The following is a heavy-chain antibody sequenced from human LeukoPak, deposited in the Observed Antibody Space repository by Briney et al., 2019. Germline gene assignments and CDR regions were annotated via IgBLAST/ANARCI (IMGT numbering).Heavy chain of an antibody. CDR3: ARDPGYSSPRGDY. D-gene: IGHD5-18*01. CDR2: INPNSGGT. Sequence: ASVNVSCKASGYTFTSYGISWVRQAPGQGLEWMGWINPNSGGTHYAQKFQGRVTMTMDTSISTAYMELSRLRSDDTAVYYCARDPGYSSPRGDYWGQGTLVTVSS. CDR1: GYTFTSYG. V-gene: IGHV1-2*02. J-gene: IGHJ4*02.